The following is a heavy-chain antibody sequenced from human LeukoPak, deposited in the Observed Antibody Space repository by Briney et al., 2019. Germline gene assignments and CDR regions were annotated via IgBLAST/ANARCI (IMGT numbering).Heavy chain of an antibody. D-gene: IGHD3-9*01. CDR3: ARGKRYFDWLWFDP. Sequence: SETLSLTCAVYGGSFSGYYWSWIRQPPGKGLEWIGEINHSGSTNYNPSLKSRVTISVDTSKNQFSLKLSSVTAADTAVYYCARGKRYFDWLWFDPWGQGTLVTASS. CDR2: INHSGST. V-gene: IGHV4-34*01. J-gene: IGHJ5*02. CDR1: GGSFSGYY.